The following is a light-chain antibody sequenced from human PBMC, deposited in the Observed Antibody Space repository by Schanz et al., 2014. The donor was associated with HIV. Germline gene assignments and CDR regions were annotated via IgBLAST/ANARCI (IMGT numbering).Light chain of an antibody. Sequence: EYVLTQSPGTLSLSPGEGATLSCRASQSASINLAWYQQKPGQSPRLLIYAASNRAAGIPDRFSGSGSGTHFTLTISRLEPEDFAVYYCQQYGRSVAFGGGTKVEIK. CDR2: AAS. CDR1: QSASIN. CDR3: QQYGRSVA. J-gene: IGKJ4*01. V-gene: IGKV3-20*01.